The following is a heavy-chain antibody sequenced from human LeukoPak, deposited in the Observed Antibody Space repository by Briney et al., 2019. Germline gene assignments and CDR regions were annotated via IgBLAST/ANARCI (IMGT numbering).Heavy chain of an antibody. CDR1: GGSISSYY. V-gene: IGHV4-59*08. CDR2: IYYSGTT. CDR3: ARQTFGVLYFDS. Sequence: PSETLSLTCTVSGGSISSYYWSWIRQPPGKGLEWIGYIYYSGTTNYNPSLNSRVTISTDMSNNQISLKLSSVTAADPAVYYCARQTFGVLYFDSWGQGTLVVVSS. J-gene: IGHJ4*02. D-gene: IGHD3-10*01.